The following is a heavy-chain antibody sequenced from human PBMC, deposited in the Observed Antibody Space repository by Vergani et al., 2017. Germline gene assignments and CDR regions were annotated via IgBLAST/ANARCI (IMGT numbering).Heavy chain of an antibody. Sequence: QVQLQESGPGLVKPSQTLSLTCTVSGGSISSGGYYWSWIRQHPGKGLEWIGYIYYSGSTYYNPSLKSRVTISRDTSKNQFSLKLSAVTAADTAVYYCARAPYDFWSGYSFYFDYWGQGTLVTVSS. CDR3: ARAPYDFWSGYSFYFDY. D-gene: IGHD3-3*01. J-gene: IGHJ4*02. V-gene: IGHV4-31*03. CDR1: GGSISSGGYY. CDR2: IYYSGST.